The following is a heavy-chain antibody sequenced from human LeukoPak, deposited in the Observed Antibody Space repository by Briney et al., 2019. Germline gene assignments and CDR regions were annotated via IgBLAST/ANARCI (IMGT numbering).Heavy chain of an antibody. D-gene: IGHD2-15*01. V-gene: IGHV3-48*04. CDR3: ASTPNNLDYGDC. CDR2: IRNSDMK. Sequence: GGSLRLSCAASGFTFSSYSMNWVRQAPGKGLEWVSYIRNSDMKNYADSVKGRFTISRDNARNSLYLQMNSLRAEDTAMYYCASTPNNLDYGDCWGQGTLVTVSS. CDR1: GFTFSSYS. J-gene: IGHJ4*02.